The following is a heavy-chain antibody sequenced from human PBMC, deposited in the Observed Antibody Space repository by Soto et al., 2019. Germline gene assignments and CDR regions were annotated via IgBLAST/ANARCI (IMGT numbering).Heavy chain of an antibody. CDR3: ARDSPPYNWNGPYDY. D-gene: IGHD1-20*01. CDR2: IIPILGIA. J-gene: IGHJ4*02. CDR1: GGTFSSYT. Sequence: QVQLVQSGAEVKKPGSSVKVSCKASGGTFSSYTISWVRQAPGQGLEWMGRIIPILGIANYAQKFQGRVTITADKSTSTAYMELSSLRSEDTAVYYCARDSPPYNWNGPYDYWGQGTLVTVSS. V-gene: IGHV1-69*08.